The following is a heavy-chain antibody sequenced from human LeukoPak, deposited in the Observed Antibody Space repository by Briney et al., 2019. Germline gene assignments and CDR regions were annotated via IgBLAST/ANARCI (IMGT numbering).Heavy chain of an antibody. D-gene: IGHD3-16*01. Sequence: GGSLRLSCAASGFTFSSYGMHWVRQAPGKGLEWVAFIRYDGSNKYYADSVKGRFTISRDNSKNTLYLQMNSLRAEDTAVYYCAKDPPITPIWGAVHWGQGTLVTVSS. CDR2: IRYDGSNK. CDR3: AKDPPITPIWGAVH. CDR1: GFTFSSYG. V-gene: IGHV3-30*02. J-gene: IGHJ4*02.